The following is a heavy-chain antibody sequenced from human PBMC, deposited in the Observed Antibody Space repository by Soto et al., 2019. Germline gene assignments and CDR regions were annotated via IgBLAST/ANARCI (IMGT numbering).Heavy chain of an antibody. CDR3: ATLFYDLLTGRGWFDS. V-gene: IGHV4-31*03. CDR1: SGSITSADYY. CDR2: IYYMVSTYT. D-gene: IGHD3-9*01. J-gene: IGHJ5*01. Sequence: SETLSLTCTVSSGSITSADYYGNWLRQHPGKGLEWIGHIYYMVSTYTYYNPSLRSRTIISLDMSNNQFSLKLNSVTAAVTAVFYCATLFYDLLTGRGWFDSWSQGTLVTVSS.